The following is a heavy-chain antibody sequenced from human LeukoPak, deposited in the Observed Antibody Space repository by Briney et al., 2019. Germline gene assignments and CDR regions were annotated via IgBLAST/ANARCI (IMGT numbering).Heavy chain of an antibody. J-gene: IGHJ6*03. CDR1: GGSISDYY. Sequence: MASETLSLTCTVSGGSISDYYWSWIRQPPGKGLEWIGYIYYNGNTGYNPSLKSRVTISVDTSKNQFSLKLSSVTAADTAVYYCARVSFFRWAATRPSYYYYYMDVWGKGTTVTISS. V-gene: IGHV4-59*12. CDR2: IYYNGNT. CDR3: ARVSFFRWAATRPSYYYYYMDV. D-gene: IGHD2-15*01.